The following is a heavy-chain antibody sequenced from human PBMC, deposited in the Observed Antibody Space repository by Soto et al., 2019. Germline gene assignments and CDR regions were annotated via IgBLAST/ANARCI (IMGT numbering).Heavy chain of an antibody. CDR3: TREQSDDNYFDP. CDR2: IYTSGST. Sequence: SETLSVTCTVAGGSISSYCWSWIRQPAGKGLEWIGRIYTSGSTNYNPSLKSRVTISLDKSKSQFSLRLFSVTAADTAVYYCTREQSDDNYFDPWGQGTLVTVSS. CDR1: GGSISSYC. V-gene: IGHV4-4*07. D-gene: IGHD6-19*01. J-gene: IGHJ5*02.